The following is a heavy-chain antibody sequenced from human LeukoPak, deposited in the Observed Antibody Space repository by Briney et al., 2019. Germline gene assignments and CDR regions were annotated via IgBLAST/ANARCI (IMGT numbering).Heavy chain of an antibody. D-gene: IGHD3-10*01. CDR2: IYYSGST. CDR1: GETFSSYY. V-gene: IGHV4-59*01. Sequence: SETLSLTCAVYGETFSSYYWSWIRQPPGKGLEWIGYIYYSGSTNYNPSLKSRVTISVDTSKNQFSLKLSSVTAADTAVYYCASSFGEADYWGQGTLVTVSS. J-gene: IGHJ4*02. CDR3: ASSFGEADY.